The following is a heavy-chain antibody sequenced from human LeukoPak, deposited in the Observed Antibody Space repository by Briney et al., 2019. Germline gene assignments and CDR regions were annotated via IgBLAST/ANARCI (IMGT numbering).Heavy chain of an antibody. D-gene: IGHD3-10*01. CDR1: GGSFSGYY. CDR3: ARGLRYYGSGSYYNGGGYFDY. V-gene: IGHV4-34*01. Sequence: SETLSLTCAAYGGSFSGYYWSWIRQPPGKGLEWIGEINHSGSTNYNPSLKSRVTISVDTSKNQFSLKLSSVTAADTAVYYRARGLRYYGSGSYYNGGGYFDYWGQGTLVTVSS. J-gene: IGHJ4*02. CDR2: INHSGST.